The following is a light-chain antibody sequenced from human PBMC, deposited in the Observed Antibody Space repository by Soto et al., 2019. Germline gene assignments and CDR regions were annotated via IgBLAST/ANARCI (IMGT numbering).Light chain of an antibody. Sequence: DFQMTQSPSTLSASVGDRVTITCRASQNIRSRLAWFQQKPGKAPKLLVYDASRLQSGVPQRFSGSGSGAEFTLTISSLQTGDVATYSSQQYHSYWPLGQGTKVDIK. CDR1: QNIRSR. J-gene: IGKJ1*01. CDR2: DAS. CDR3: QQYHSYWP. V-gene: IGKV1-5*01.